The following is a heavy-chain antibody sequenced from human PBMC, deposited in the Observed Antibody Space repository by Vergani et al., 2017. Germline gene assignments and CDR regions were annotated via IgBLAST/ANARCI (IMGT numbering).Heavy chain of an antibody. CDR2: INPIFGTA. CDR1: GYTFTGYY. J-gene: IGHJ6*03. Sequence: QVQLVQSGAEVKKPGASVKVSCKASGYTFTGYYMHWVRQAPGQGLEWMGWINPIFGTANYAQKFQGRVTITADESTSTAYMELSSLRSEDTAVYYCARSPRGQLLHGPDYYYYYMDVWGK. D-gene: IGHD2-2*01. V-gene: IGHV1-69*01. CDR3: ARSPRGQLLHGPDYYYYYMDV.